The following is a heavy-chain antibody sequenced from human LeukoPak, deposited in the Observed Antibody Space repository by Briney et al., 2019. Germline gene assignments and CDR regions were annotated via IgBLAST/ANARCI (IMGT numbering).Heavy chain of an antibody. CDR3: ARDDSSRAWDY. Sequence: SETLSLTCTVSGGSISSYYWTWIRQPAGKGLEWIGRIYTSDNTNYNPSLKSRVTMSIDTSKNQFSLKLSSVTAADTAVYYCARDDSSRAWDYWGQGTLVAVS. D-gene: IGHD6-6*01. V-gene: IGHV4-4*07. CDR2: IYTSDNT. J-gene: IGHJ4*02. CDR1: GGSISSYY.